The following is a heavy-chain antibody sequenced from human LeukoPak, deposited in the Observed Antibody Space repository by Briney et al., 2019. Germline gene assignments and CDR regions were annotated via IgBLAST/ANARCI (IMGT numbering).Heavy chain of an antibody. Sequence: PGGSLRLSCAASGFTLSSYWMSWVRQAPGKGLEWVANIKQDGSEKYYVYSVTGRFSGSRDNSKNSLYLQMNSLRAEDTAVYYCARVYRSSSGYCFDFWGQGTLVTVSS. D-gene: IGHD6-13*01. J-gene: IGHJ4*02. CDR2: IKQDGSEK. V-gene: IGHV3-7*01. CDR1: GFTLSSYW. CDR3: ARVYRSSSGYCFDF.